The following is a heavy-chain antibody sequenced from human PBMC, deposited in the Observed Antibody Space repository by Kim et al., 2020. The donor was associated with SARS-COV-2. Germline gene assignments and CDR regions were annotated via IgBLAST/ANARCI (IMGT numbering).Heavy chain of an antibody. Sequence: KYYADSVKGRFTISRDNSKNTLYLQMNSLRAEDTAVYYCARDNFDDSMDVWGKGTTVTVSS. D-gene: IGHD3-9*01. CDR2: K. CDR3: ARDNFDDSMDV. J-gene: IGHJ6*04. V-gene: IGHV3-30*01.